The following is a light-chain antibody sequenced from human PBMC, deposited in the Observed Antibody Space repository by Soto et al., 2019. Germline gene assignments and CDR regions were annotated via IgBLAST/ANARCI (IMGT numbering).Light chain of an antibody. CDR2: AAS. Sequence: DIQMTQSPSSLSASVGDRVTVTCRASQGISSYLAWYQQKPGKVPKLLIYAASTLQSGVPSRFSGSGSGTDFTLNISSLQPEDVATYYCQKYSSAPWTFGQGTKVEIK. CDR3: QKYSSAPWT. V-gene: IGKV1-27*01. J-gene: IGKJ1*01. CDR1: QGISSY.